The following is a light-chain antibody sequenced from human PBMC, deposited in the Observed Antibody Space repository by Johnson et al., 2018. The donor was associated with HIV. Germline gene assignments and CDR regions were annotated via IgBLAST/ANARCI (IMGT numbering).Light chain of an antibody. CDR3: GQWARSMSVYV. CDR1: SSNIGNNY. V-gene: IGLV1-51*01. CDR2: DNN. J-gene: IGLJ1*01. Sequence: VLTQSPSVSAAPGQKVTISCSGSSSNIGNNYVSWYQQLPGTAPKLLIYDNNKRPSGIPDRFSGSKSGPSATLGITGPPTGDEADYSCGQWARSMSVYVFGTGTKVTVL.